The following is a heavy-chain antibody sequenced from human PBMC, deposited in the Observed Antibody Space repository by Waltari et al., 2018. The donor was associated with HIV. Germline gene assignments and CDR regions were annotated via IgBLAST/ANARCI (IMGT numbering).Heavy chain of an antibody. D-gene: IGHD6-19*01. CDR3: ARGHIEVAGFFDY. V-gene: IGHV4-59*01. CDR2: IYYSGST. J-gene: IGHJ4*02. CDR1: GGSISNYY. Sequence: QVQLQESGPGLVKPSETLSLTCSVSGGSISNYYWSWLRQPPGKGLEWIAYIYYSGSTNYTPSLKSRVTISVDTSENQFSLNLTSVTAADTAVYYCARGHIEVAGFFDYWGQGVLVSVSS.